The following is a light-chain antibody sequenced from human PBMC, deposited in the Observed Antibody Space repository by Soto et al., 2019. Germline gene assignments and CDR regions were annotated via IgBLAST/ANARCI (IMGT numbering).Light chain of an antibody. CDR1: QDISNN. CDR2: DAS. CDR3: QQYDNVPYT. V-gene: IGKV1-33*01. Sequence: DIQMTQSPSSLSASVGDRVTITCQASQDISNNLNWYQQKPGKAPKLLLYDASNLETGVPSRFSGSGSGTNFTFTISSLQPEDIATYYCQQYDNVPYTFGQGTKLEIK. J-gene: IGKJ2*01.